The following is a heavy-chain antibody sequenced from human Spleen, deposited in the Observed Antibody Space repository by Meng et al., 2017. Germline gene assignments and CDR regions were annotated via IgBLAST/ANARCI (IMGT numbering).Heavy chain of an antibody. V-gene: IGHV3-7*01. Sequence: GESLKISCAASGFTFSNAWMSWVRQAPGKGLEWVANIKQDGSEKYYVGSVKGRFTISRDNAKNSLYLQMNSLRAEDTAVYYCARGRAAGYYYYYGMDVWGQGTTVTVSS. CDR2: IKQDGSEK. CDR1: GFTFSNAW. J-gene: IGHJ6*02. CDR3: ARGRAAGYYYYYGMDV. D-gene: IGHD6-13*01.